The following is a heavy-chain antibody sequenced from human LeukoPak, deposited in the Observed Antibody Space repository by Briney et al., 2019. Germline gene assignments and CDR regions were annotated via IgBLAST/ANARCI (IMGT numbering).Heavy chain of an antibody. Sequence: SVKVSCKASGGTFSSYAISWVRQAPGQGLEWMGGIIPIFGTANYAQKFQGRVTITADEPTSTAYMELSSLRSEDTAVYYCARGVAPGQLRRYFDYWGQGTLVTVSS. V-gene: IGHV1-69*01. J-gene: IGHJ4*02. D-gene: IGHD1-1*01. CDR2: IIPIFGTA. CDR3: ARGVAPGQLRRYFDY. CDR1: GGTFSSYA.